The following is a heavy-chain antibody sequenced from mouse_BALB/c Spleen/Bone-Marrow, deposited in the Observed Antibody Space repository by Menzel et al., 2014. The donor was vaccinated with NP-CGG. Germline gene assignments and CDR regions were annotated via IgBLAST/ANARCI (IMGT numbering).Heavy chain of an antibody. CDR2: INPSNGGT. D-gene: IGHD2-13*01. J-gene: IGHJ3*01. Sequence: QVQLQQSGAELVKPGASVKLSCKASGYTFTSYYMYWVKQRPGQGLEWIGEINPSNGGTNFNEKFKSKATLTVDKSSSTASMQLSNLTSEDSAVYYCTREGDSPFAYWGQGTLVSVSA. V-gene: IGHV1S81*02. CDR1: GYTFTSYY. CDR3: TREGDSPFAY.